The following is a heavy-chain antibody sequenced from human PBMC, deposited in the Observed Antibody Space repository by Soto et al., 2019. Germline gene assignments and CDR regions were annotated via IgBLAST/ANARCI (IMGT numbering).Heavy chain of an antibody. J-gene: IGHJ4*02. D-gene: IGHD5-12*01. CDR3: ARNVATIREATSLGFDY. CDR2: IYYSGST. V-gene: IGHV4-31*03. Sequence: SETLSLTCTVSGGSISSGGYYWSWIRQHPGKGLEWIGYIYYSGSTYYNPSLKSRVTISVDTSKNQFSLKLSSVTAADTAVYYCARNVATIREATSLGFDYWGQGTLVTVSS. CDR1: GGSISSGGYY.